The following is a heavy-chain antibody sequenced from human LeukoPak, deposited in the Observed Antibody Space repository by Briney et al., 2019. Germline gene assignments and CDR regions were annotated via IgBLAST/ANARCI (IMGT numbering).Heavy chain of an antibody. Sequence: GGSLRLSWAAAGFTVSDYYMSWIRQAAGKGLEWVSYISSSGSTIYYADSVKGRFTISRDNAKNSLYLQMNSLRAEDTAVYYCARDSYSSSRNDYWGQGTLVTVSS. CDR1: GFTVSDYY. CDR3: ARDSYSSSRNDY. CDR2: ISSSGSTI. J-gene: IGHJ4*02. D-gene: IGHD6-13*01. V-gene: IGHV3-11*04.